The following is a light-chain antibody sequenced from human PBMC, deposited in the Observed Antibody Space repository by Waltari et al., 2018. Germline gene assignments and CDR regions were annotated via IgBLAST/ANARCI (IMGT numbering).Light chain of an antibody. CDR1: QSISIY. CDR2: AAS. CDR3: QKSSSTPPWT. Sequence: DIQMTQSPSSLSASVGDGVTITCRASQSISIYLNWYQQKPVKAPKLLIYAASTLHSGVPSRFSGSGSGTEFTLTISSLQPEDFVTYYCQKSSSTPPWTFGQGTKVEIK. V-gene: IGKV1-39*01. J-gene: IGKJ1*01.